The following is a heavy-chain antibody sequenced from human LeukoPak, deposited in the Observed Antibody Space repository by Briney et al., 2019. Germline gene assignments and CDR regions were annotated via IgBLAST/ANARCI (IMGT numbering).Heavy chain of an antibody. J-gene: IGHJ4*02. V-gene: IGHV3-23*01. D-gene: IGHD4-17*01. Sequence: GGSLRLSCAASGFTFSNYAMSWVRQAPGKGLEWVSVISGSGDSTYYADSVKGRFTISRDNSRNTVCLQMNSLRAEDTALYYCALRGYGDFSPFDYWGQGTLVTVSS. CDR2: ISGSGDST. CDR1: GFTFSNYA. CDR3: ALRGYGDFSPFDY.